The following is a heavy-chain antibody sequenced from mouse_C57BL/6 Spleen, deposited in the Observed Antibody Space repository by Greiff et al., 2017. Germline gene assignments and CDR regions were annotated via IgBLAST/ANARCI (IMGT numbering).Heavy chain of an antibody. CDR1: GYTFTGYW. J-gene: IGHJ4*01. Sequence: QVQLQQSGAELMKPGASVTLSCKATGYTFTGYWIEWVKQRPGHGLEWIGEILPGRGSTNYNEKFQGKATFTADTSSNTAYMQLSSLTTEDSAIYYCARWGLRRYAMDYWGQGTSVTVSS. D-gene: IGHD2-4*01. CDR2: ILPGRGST. CDR3: ARWGLRRYAMDY. V-gene: IGHV1-9*01.